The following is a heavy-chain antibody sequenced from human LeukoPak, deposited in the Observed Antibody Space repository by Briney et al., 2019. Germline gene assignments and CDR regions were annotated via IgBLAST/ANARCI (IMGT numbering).Heavy chain of an antibody. D-gene: IGHD3-3*01. J-gene: IGHJ5*02. CDR3: ARDITIFGVVTGNWFDP. V-gene: IGHV1-46*01. CDR2: INPSGGST. CDR1: GYTFTSYY. Sequence: GASVKVSCKASGYTFTSYYMHWVRQAPGQGLEWMGIINPSGGSTSHAQKFQGRVTMTRDTSTSTVYMELSSLRSEDTAVYYCARDITIFGVVTGNWFDPWGQGTLVTVSS.